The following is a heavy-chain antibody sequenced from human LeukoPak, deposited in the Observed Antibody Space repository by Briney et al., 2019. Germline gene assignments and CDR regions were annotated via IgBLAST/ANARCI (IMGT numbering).Heavy chain of an antibody. J-gene: IGHJ4*02. CDR1: GFTLTSYA. D-gene: IGHD3-16*02. Sequence: PGGSLRLSCAASGFTLTSYAMSWVRQAPGKGLEWVSAMSGDVTATYYADSVKGRFTISRDTSKSTLFLQMSGLRAEDTATYYCAKSDCSPLYCYVLDFWGQGTLVTVSS. CDR2: MSGDVTAT. V-gene: IGHV3-23*01. CDR3: AKSDCSPLYCYVLDF.